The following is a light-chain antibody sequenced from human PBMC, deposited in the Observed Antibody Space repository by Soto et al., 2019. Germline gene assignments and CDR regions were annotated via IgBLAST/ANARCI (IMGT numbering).Light chain of an antibody. CDR3: EEYKSFRT. J-gene: IGKJ1*01. V-gene: IGKV1-5*03. CDR1: QSISSW. Sequence: DIQMTQSPSTLSASVGDRVTITCRASQSISSWLAWYQQKPGKPPKLLIYKASSLETGLPSRYTGSVSGTEFTVTISSLRPDDFPSYYCEEYKSFRTFGQGTKVEIK. CDR2: KAS.